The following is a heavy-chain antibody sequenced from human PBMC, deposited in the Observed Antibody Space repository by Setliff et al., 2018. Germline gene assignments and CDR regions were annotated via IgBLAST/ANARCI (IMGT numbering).Heavy chain of an antibody. CDR3: VKESIVTRYFDY. Sequence: GASVKVSCKTSGYTFTSYYIHWVRQAPGQGLEWMGTIKPSASGGTTTYAQKFQGRVTMTRDTSTSTVYMELSSLKSEDTAVYYCVKESIVTRYFDYWGQGTLVTVSS. V-gene: IGHV1-46*01. CDR1: GYTFTSYY. D-gene: IGHD6-6*01. CDR2: IKPSASGGTT. J-gene: IGHJ4*02.